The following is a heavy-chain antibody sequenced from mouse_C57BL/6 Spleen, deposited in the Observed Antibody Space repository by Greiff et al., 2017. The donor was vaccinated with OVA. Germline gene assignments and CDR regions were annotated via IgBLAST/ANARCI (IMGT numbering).Heavy chain of an antibody. CDR1: GFTFSSYA. J-gene: IGHJ2*01. Sequence: EVMLVESGGGLVKPGGSLKLSCAASGFTFSSYAMSWVRQTPEKRLEWVATISDGGSYTYYPDNVKGRFTFSRDNAKNNLYLQMSHLKSEDTAMYYCARDEGDYDYFDYWGQGTTLTVSS. V-gene: IGHV5-4*01. D-gene: IGHD2-4*01. CDR2: ISDGGSYT. CDR3: ARDEGDYDYFDY.